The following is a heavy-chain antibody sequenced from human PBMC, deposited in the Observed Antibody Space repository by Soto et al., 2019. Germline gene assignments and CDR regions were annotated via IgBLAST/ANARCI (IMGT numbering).Heavy chain of an antibody. CDR2: INIKSGDT. CDR1: GYTFTGYY. D-gene: IGHD3-10*01. V-gene: IGHV1-2*04. CDR3: ARAGVYYGMDV. Sequence: ASVKVSCKASGYTFTGYYMHWVRQAPGQGLEWLGWINIKSGDTAYAQSFQDWVTMTWDTSINTAYMELSRLRSDDTAVYYCARAGVYYGMDVWGQGTTVTVSS. J-gene: IGHJ6*02.